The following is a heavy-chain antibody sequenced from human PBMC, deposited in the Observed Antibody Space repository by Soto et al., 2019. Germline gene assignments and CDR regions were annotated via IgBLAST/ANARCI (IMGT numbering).Heavy chain of an antibody. CDR2: IYYSGST. D-gene: IGHD4-17*01. V-gene: IGHV4-31*03. J-gene: IGHJ4*02. CDR3: ARAHFNYGDYENYFDY. Sequence: QVQLQESGPGLVKPSQTLSLTCTVSGGSISSGGYYWSWIRQHPGKGLEWIGYIYYSGSTYYNPSLKSRVTISVDTSKNQFSLKLSSVTAADTAVYYCARAHFNYGDYENYFDYWGQGTLVTVSS. CDR1: GGSISSGGYY.